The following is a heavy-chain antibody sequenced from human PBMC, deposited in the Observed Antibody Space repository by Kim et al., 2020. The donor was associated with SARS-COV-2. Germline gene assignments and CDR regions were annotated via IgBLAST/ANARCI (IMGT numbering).Heavy chain of an antibody. V-gene: IGHV5-10-1*01. CDR2: IDPSDSYT. CDR3: ARHVDYDILTGYNNYYYYGMDV. D-gene: IGHD3-9*01. Sequence: GESLKISCKGSGYSFTSYWISWVRQMPGKGLEWMGRIDPSDSYTNYSPSSQGHVTISADKSISTAYLQWSSLKASDTAMYYCARHVDYDILTGYNNYYYYGMDVWGQGTTVTVSS. CDR1: GYSFTSYW. J-gene: IGHJ6*01.